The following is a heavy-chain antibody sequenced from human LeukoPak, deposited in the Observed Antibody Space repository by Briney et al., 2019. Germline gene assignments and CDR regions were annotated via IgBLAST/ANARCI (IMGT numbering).Heavy chain of an antibody. Sequence: GGSLRLSCATSGFTFVDYGLSWVRQAPGKGLEWVSAINWNGGITDYAGSVKGRFTISRGNAKNSLYLQMNSLRAEDTAVYYCAKDLSPYSSGWGFDYWGQGTLVTVSS. CDR2: INWNGGIT. CDR3: AKDLSPYSSGWGFDY. J-gene: IGHJ4*02. V-gene: IGHV3-20*04. D-gene: IGHD6-19*01. CDR1: GFTFVDYG.